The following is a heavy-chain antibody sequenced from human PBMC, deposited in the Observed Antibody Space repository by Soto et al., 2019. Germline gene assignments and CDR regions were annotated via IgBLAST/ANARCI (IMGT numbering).Heavy chain of an antibody. J-gene: IGHJ6*02. Sequence: EVQLVESGGGLVQPGGSLRLSCAASGFTFSSYAMHWVRQAPGKGLECVSAITSNGGNTDYASSVKGRFTISRDNSKNTLYLQMGSLRAEDMAVYYCARRIPFGYGMDVWGPGTTVTVSS. CDR2: ITSNGGNT. D-gene: IGHD2-21*01. CDR1: GFTFSSYA. CDR3: ARRIPFGYGMDV. V-gene: IGHV3-64*01.